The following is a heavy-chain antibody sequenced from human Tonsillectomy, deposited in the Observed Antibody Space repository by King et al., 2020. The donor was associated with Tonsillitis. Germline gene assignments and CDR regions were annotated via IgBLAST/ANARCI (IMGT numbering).Heavy chain of an antibody. CDR1: GDTFTSYG. Sequence: VQLVESGAEVKKPGASVKVSCKASGDTFTSYGINWVRQAPGQGLEWMGWISAYNGNTNTAQKIQGRVTMTTDTSTTTFYMGLRSLRSDDTAVYFCARSDVRSGSFTDYWGQGTLVTVSS. CDR2: ISAYNGNT. D-gene: IGHD1-26*01. CDR3: ARSDVRSGSFTDY. V-gene: IGHV1-18*01. J-gene: IGHJ4*02.